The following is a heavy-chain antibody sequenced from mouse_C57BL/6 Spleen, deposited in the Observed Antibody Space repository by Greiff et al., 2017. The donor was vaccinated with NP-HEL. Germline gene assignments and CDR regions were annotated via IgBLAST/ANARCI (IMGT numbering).Heavy chain of an antibody. CDR1: VYTFPSYW. CDR2: IDPSDSYT. V-gene: IGHV1-50*01. CDR3: ARRGFGSYYFDY. J-gene: IGHJ2*01. Sequence: QVQLQQSVAELVKPGASVKLSCEASVYTFPSYWMQWVKQRPGQGLEWIGEIDPSDSYTTYNQKFKGTATLTVDPSSSTAYMQLSSLTSEDSAVYYCARRGFGSYYFDYWGQGTTLTVSS.